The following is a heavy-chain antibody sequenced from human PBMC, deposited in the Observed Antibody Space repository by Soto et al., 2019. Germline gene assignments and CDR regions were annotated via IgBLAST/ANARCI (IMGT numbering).Heavy chain of an antibody. CDR3: AGARPRVAGRVPMGGAGFDD. D-gene: IGHD6-19*01. V-gene: IGHV3-48*02. Sequence: PGGSLRLSCAASGFTFSSYSMNWVRQAPGKGLEWVSYISSSSSTIYYADSVKGRFTISRDDAKNSLYLQMNSLRDEDTAVYYWAGARPRVAGRVPMGGAGFDDWGQGTVVTVSS. J-gene: IGHJ4*02. CDR2: ISSSSSTI. CDR1: GFTFSSYS.